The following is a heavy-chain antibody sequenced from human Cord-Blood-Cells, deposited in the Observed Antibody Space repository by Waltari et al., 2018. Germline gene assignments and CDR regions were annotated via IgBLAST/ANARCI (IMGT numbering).Heavy chain of an antibody. J-gene: IGHJ4*02. D-gene: IGHD3-9*01. Sequence: EVQLVESGGGLVQPGGSLRLSCAASGFTFSSYRMNWVRPAPGKGLEWVSYIRSSSSTIYYADSVKGRFTISRDNAKNSLYLQMNSLRDEDTAVYYCARVLTLSSAYYFDYWGQGTLVTVSS. CDR2: IRSSSSTI. CDR1: GFTFSSYR. CDR3: ARVLTLSSAYYFDY. V-gene: IGHV3-48*02.